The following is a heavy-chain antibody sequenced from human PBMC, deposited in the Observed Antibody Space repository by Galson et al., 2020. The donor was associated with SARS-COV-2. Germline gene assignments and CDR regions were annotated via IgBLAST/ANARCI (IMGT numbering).Heavy chain of an antibody. J-gene: IGHJ4*02. CDR3: ARSYYYDSGGFYHFDY. CDR1: GGSISNFY. CDR2: IYYSGTT. D-gene: IGHD3-22*01. Sequence: ETAETLSLTCTASGGSISNFYWSWIRQPPGKGLEWIGYIYYSGTTNYNPSLKSRVTISVDTSNNQFSLRLSSVTAADTAVYYCARSYYYDSGGFYHFDYWGQGTLVTVSS. V-gene: IGHV4-59*01.